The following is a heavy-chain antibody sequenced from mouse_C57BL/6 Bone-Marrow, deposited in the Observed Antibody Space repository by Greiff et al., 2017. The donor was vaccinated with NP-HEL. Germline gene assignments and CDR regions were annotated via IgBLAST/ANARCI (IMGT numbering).Heavy chain of an antibody. CDR3: TGRLLLRDPPYAMDY. J-gene: IGHJ4*01. D-gene: IGHD1-1*01. CDR1: GFTFSNYW. Sequence: EVHLVESGGGLVQPGGSMKLSCVASGFTFSNYWMNWVRQSPEKGLEWVAQIRLKSDNYATHYAESVKGRFTISRDDSKSSVYLQMNNLRAEDTGIYYCTGRLLLRDPPYAMDYWGQGTSVTVSS. V-gene: IGHV6-3*01. CDR2: IRLKSDNYAT.